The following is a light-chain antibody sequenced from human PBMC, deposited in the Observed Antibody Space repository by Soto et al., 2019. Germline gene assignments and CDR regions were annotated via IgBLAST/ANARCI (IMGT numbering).Light chain of an antibody. V-gene: IGLV1-40*01. CDR3: QSXXSXXXEV. J-gene: IGLJ2*01. Sequence: QSVLTQPPSVSGAPGQRVTISCTGSSSNIGAGYDVHWYQQLPGTAPKLLIYGNSNRPSGVPDRFSGSKSGTSASLAITGLQAEDEADYYCQSXXSXXXEVFGXGT. CDR2: GNS. CDR1: SSNIGAGYD.